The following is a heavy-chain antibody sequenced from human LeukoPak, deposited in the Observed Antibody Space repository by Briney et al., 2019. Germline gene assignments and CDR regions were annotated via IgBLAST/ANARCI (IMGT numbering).Heavy chain of an antibody. CDR1: GFTFSDSW. D-gene: IGHD6-13*01. J-gene: IGHJ4*02. CDR2: IKKDGSEK. V-gene: IGHV3-7*01. Sequence: GGSLRLSCVASGFTFSDSWMSWVRQAPGKGLEWVADIKKDGSEKDYVDSVKGRFTISRDNAKNSLYLQMNSLRAEDTAVYYCARDQESSSWYGPAYYFDYWGQGTLVTVSS. CDR3: ARDQESSSWYGPAYYFDY.